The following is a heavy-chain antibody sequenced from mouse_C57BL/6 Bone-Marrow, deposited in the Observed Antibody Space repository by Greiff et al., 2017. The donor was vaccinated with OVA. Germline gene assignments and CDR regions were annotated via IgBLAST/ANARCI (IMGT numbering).Heavy chain of an antibody. D-gene: IGHD4-1*01. V-gene: IGHV3-5*01. J-gene: IGHJ1*03. CDR2: IYYSGTI. Sequence: EVQGVESGPGLVKPSQTVFLTCTVTGISITTGNYRWSWIRPFPGNKLEWIGNIYYSGTITSNPSLTRRTTNTRDTPKNQFCLEMNSLTAEDTATYYCAREGPLGRYFDVWGTGTTVTVSS. CDR3: AREGPLGRYFDV. CDR1: GISITTGNYR.